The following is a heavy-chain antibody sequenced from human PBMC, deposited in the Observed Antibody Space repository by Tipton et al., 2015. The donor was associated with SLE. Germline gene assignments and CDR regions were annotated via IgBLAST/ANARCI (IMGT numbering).Heavy chain of an antibody. Sequence: SLRLSCAASGFTFSIYSMHWVRQAPGKGLEWVAVISYDGSKKYYADSVKGRFTISRDNSKNTLYLQMNSLRPADTAVYYCATGGQWLVHDYFDYWGRGTLVTVSS. J-gene: IGHJ4*02. CDR3: ATGGQWLVHDYFDY. V-gene: IGHV3-30*04. CDR1: GFTFSIYS. D-gene: IGHD6-19*01. CDR2: ISYDGSKK.